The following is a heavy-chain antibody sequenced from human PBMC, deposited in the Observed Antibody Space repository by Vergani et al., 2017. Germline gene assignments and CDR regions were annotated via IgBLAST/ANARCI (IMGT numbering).Heavy chain of an antibody. J-gene: IGHJ4*02. V-gene: IGHV4-31*03. D-gene: IGHD3-22*01. CDR3: ARAGSTSYYDSSGYYHY. CDR2: IYYSGST. CDR1: GGSISSGGYY. Sequence: QVQLQESGPGLVKPSQTLSLTCTVSGGSISSGGYYWSWIRQHPGKGMEWIGYIYYSGSTYYNPSLKSRVTISVDTSKNQFSLKLSSVTAADTAVYYCARAGSTSYYDSSGYYHYWGQGTLVTVSS.